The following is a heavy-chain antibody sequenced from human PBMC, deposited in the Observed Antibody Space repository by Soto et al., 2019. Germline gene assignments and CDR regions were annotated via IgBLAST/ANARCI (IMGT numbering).Heavy chain of an antibody. V-gene: IGHV3-48*03. CDR1: RFTFSTYE. CDR2: ISSGVSTI. J-gene: IGHJ5*02. Sequence: PGGSLRLSCVASRFTFSTYEMHWVRQAPGRGLEWVSYISSGVSTIYSADSVKGRFTISRDNAKNSLHLQMNSLRAEDTAVYYCTRDASRDSSARGWFDPWGPGTLVTVSS. CDR3: TRDASRDSSARGWFDP. D-gene: IGHD6-13*01.